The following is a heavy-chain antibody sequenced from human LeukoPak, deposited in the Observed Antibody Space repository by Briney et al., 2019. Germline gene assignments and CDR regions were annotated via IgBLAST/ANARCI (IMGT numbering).Heavy chain of an antibody. CDR3: AREGIAAARWYYYYYYMDV. D-gene: IGHD6-13*01. V-gene: IGHV3-30*04. CDR2: ISYDGSNK. CDR1: GFSVSTYP. J-gene: IGHJ6*03. Sequence: PGGSLRLSCTASGFSVSTYPMAWVRQAPGKGLEWVAVISYDGSNKYYADSVKGRFTISRDNSKNTLYLQMNSLRAEDTAVYYCAREGIAAARWYYYYYYMDVWGKGTTVTVSS.